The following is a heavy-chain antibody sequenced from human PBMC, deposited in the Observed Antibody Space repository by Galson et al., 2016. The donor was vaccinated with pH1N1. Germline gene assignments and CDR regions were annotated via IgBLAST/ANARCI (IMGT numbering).Heavy chain of an antibody. V-gene: IGHV4-59*11. CDR2: IHDSGST. D-gene: IGHD2-2*03. CDR3: ASLDIVIGEGQYYGLDV. J-gene: IGHJ6*02. Sequence: SETLSLTCTVSGGSISSQYWSWIRQPPGKGLGWLGYIHDSGSTNYNPSLKSRVSMSLDTSKNQFSLKLRSATAADTAMYFCASLDIVIGEGQYYGLDVWGHGTRVTVSS. CDR1: GGSISSQY.